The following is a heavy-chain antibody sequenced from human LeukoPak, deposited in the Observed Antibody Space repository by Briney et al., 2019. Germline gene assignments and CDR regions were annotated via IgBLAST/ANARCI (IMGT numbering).Heavy chain of an antibody. CDR2: INSDGSST. Sequence: QPGGSLRLSCATPGFTFSSYWMYWVRQAPGKGLVWVSRINSDGSSTSYADSVKGRFTISRDNAKNTLYVQMNSLRAEDTAVYYCAGSLFSNWYFDLWGRGTLVTVSS. CDR1: GFTFSSYW. CDR3: AGSLFSNWYFDL. J-gene: IGHJ2*01. V-gene: IGHV3-74*01. D-gene: IGHD3-10*02.